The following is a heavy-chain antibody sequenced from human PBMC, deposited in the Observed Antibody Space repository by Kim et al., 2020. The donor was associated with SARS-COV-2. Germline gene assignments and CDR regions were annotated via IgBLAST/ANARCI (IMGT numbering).Heavy chain of an antibody. J-gene: IGHJ4*02. Sequence: DGGTTDYAAPVKGRFTISRDDSKNTLYLQMNSLKTEDTAVYYCTSGSYYWGQGTLVTVSS. CDR3: TSGSYY. CDR2: DGGTT. V-gene: IGHV3-15*01. D-gene: IGHD3-10*01.